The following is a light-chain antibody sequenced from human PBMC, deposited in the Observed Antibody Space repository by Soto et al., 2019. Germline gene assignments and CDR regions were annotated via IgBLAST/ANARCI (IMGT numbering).Light chain of an antibody. CDR3: QSYDTSLSGLYV. Sequence: QSVLTRPPSVSGAPGQRVTISCTGSGSNIGAGYDVHWYQQLPGTAPKLLIYSNSNRPSGVPDRFSGSKSGTSASLAITGLQAEDEGDYYCQSYDTSLSGLYVFGTGTKLTVL. CDR1: GSNIGAGYD. V-gene: IGLV1-40*01. CDR2: SNS. J-gene: IGLJ1*01.